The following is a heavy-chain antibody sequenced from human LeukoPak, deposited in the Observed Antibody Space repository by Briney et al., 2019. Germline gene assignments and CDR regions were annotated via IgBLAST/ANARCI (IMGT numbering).Heavy chain of an antibody. CDR2: ISWNSGSI. D-gene: IGHD1-14*01. CDR3: ASSSIFGSNRGEFDY. CDR1: GFTFDDYA. V-gene: IGHV3-9*03. J-gene: IGHJ4*02. Sequence: GGSLRLSCAASGFTFDDYAMHWVRQAPGKGLEGVSGISWNSGSIDYADSVKGRFTISRENAKNSLYLQMNSLRAEGMALYYCASSSIFGSNRGEFDYWGQGTLVTVSS.